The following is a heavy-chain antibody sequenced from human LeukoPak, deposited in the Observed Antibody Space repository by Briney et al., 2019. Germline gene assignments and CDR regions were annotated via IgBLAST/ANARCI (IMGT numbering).Heavy chain of an antibody. J-gene: IGHJ4*02. CDR2: ISSSSSYI. D-gene: IGHD5-18*01. V-gene: IGHV3-21*01. CDR3: ARDLLEYSYGGDFDY. CDR1: GFTFSSYS. Sequence: PGGSLRLSCAASGFTFSSYSMNWVRQAPGKGLKWVSSISSSSSYIYYADSVKGRFTISRDNAKNSLYLQMNSLRAEATAVYYCARDLLEYSYGGDFDYWGQGTLVTVSS.